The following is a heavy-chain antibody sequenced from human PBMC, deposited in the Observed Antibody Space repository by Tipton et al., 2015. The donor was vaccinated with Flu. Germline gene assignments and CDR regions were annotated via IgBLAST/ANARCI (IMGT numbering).Heavy chain of an antibody. CDR3: ARGIYISSSWYVGRGDPNKNDY. J-gene: IGHJ4*02. CDR1: GGSISSSRYY. D-gene: IGHD6-13*01. Sequence: LRLSCTVSGGSISSSRYYWGWIRQPPGKGLEWIGSIYHSGTAYYNPSLKSRVTISVDTSKNQFSLKLSSVTAADTAVYYCARGIYISSSWYVGRGDPNKNDYWGQGTLVTVSS. V-gene: IGHV4-39*07. CDR2: IYHSGTA.